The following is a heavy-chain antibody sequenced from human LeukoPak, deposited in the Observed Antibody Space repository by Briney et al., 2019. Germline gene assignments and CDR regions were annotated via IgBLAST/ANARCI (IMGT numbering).Heavy chain of an antibody. CDR1: GFTFSNYW. CDR3: ARDLSGPSLY. J-gene: IGHJ4*02. CDR2: IRPDGGEK. V-gene: IGHV3-7*01. D-gene: IGHD2-15*01. Sequence: GGSLRLSCVVSGFTFSNYWMSWVRQAPGKGLEWVINIRPDGGEKYFVDSVRGRFTISRDNAKNSLYLQMNNLRAEDTAVYYCARDLSGPSLYWGQGTLVTVSS.